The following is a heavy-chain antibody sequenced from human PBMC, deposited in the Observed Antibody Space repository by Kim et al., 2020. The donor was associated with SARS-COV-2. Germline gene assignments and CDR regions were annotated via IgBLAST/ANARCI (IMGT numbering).Heavy chain of an antibody. CDR3: ARETPVRGEYYFDY. J-gene: IGHJ4*02. V-gene: IGHV3-74*01. CDR1: GFTFSSYW. D-gene: IGHD3-10*01. CDR2: VNRDGSTT. Sequence: GGSLRLSCAASGFTFSSYWIHWVRQAPRKGLVWVSRVNRDGSTTNYADSVKGRFTISRDNAKNTLYLQMNSLRAEDTAVYYCARETPVRGEYYFDYWGQGILVTVSS.